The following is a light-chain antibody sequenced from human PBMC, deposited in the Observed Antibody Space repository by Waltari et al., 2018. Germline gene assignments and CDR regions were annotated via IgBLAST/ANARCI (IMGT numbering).Light chain of an antibody. V-gene: IGKV2-28*01. CDR1: QRLLHSNGYNY. J-gene: IGKJ1*01. Sequence: DIVMTQSPLSLPVTPGAPASISCRPSQRLLHSNGYNYLDWYLQKPGQSPQLLIYLGSNRASGVPDRFSGSGSGTDFTLKISRVEAEDVGVYYCMQALQTPRTFGQGTKVEIK. CDR2: LGS. CDR3: MQALQTPRT.